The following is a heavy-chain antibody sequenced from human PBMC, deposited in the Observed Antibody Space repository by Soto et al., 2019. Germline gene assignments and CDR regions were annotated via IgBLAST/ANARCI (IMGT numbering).Heavy chain of an antibody. D-gene: IGHD3-10*01. CDR1: GASINNFAYY. CDR2: VYYNKNT. V-gene: IGHV4-39*01. J-gene: IGHJ5*01. Sequence: PSETLSLTCSVSGASINNFAYYWGWIRQPPGKGLEWIGTVYYNKNTYYNPSLKSRVAISVDTAKNQFSLNLRSVTAADTAIYFCARRERYYGSPGWFDPWGQGTLVTVSS. CDR3: ARRERYYGSPGWFDP.